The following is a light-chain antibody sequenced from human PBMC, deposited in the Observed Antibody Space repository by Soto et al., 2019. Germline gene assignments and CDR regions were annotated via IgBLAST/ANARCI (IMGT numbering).Light chain of an antibody. CDR3: QQYGSSPGT. V-gene: IGKV3-20*01. CDR2: GAS. CDR1: QSVSSSY. J-gene: IGKJ1*01. Sequence: EIVMTQSPATLSVSPAERATLSCRASQSVSSSYLAWYQQKPGQAPRLLIYGASSRATGIPDRFSGSGSGPDFTLTISRLEPEDFAVYYCQQYGSSPGTFGQGTKVDIK.